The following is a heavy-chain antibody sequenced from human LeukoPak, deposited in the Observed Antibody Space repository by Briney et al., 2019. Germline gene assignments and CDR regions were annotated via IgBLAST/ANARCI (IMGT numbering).Heavy chain of an antibody. CDR3: TSGGPTGYSSSWPPGRVLYYFDY. J-gene: IGHJ4*02. CDR1: GFTFGDYA. D-gene: IGHD6-13*01. CDR2: IRSKAYGGTT. V-gene: IGHV3-49*03. Sequence: GGSLRLSCTASGFTFGDYAMSWFRQAPGKGLEWVGFIRSKAYGGTTEYAASVKGRFTISRDDSKSIAYLQMNSLKTEDTAVYYCTSGGPTGYSSSWPPGRVLYYFDYWGQGTLVTVSS.